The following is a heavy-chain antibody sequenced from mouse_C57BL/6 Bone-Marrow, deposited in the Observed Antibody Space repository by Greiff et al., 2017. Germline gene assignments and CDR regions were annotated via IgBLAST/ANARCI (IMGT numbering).Heavy chain of an antibody. V-gene: IGHV1-5*01. Sequence: VQLQQSGAELVRPGASVKMSCKTSGYTFTSYWMHWVQQRPGQGLEWIGAISPGNSDTSYNQQFKGQANLTAVTSASTAYMQFSSLTSEDSAIYYCTRSRLWDWYFDVWGTGTTVTVSS. CDR2: ISPGNSDT. CDR1: GYTFTSYW. CDR3: TRSRLWDWYFDV. J-gene: IGHJ1*03. D-gene: IGHD6-1*01.